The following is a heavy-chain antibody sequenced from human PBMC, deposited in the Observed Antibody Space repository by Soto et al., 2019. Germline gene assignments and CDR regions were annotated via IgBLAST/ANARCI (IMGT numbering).Heavy chain of an antibody. CDR3: AMSRSGILDS. Sequence: SETLSLTCSVSGASFTSAVYYCSWLRQLPGKGLEWIGYIQNSVSTIYSPSLKSRATISVDTSKNQFSLRLNSVTAADTAMYYCAMSRSGILDSWGQGTLVTVSS. CDR1: GASFTSAVYY. CDR2: IQNSVST. D-gene: IGHD6-19*01. V-gene: IGHV4-31*03. J-gene: IGHJ5*01.